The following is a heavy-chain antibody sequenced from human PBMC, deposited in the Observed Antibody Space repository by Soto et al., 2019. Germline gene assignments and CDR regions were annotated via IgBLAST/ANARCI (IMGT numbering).Heavy chain of an antibody. Sequence: GGSLRLSCAASGFTFSSYWMSWVRQAPGKGLEWVANIKQDGSEKYYVDSVKGRFTISRDNAKNSLYLQMNSLRAEDTAVYYCARIRGYYDSSGNEYFDYWGQGTLVTVSS. D-gene: IGHD3-22*01. CDR2: IKQDGSEK. J-gene: IGHJ4*02. V-gene: IGHV3-7*01. CDR3: ARIRGYYDSSGNEYFDY. CDR1: GFTFSSYW.